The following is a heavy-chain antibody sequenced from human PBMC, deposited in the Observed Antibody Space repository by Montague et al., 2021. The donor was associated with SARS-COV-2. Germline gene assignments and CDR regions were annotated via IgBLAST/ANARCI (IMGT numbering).Heavy chain of an antibody. V-gene: IGHV4-4*07. Sequence: SETLSLTCTVSGDSISSTYYWSWIRQPAGKGLEWIGRIYISGSTXYNPSLKSRVTMSIDTSKNQFSLKLNSLTAADTAVCYCARGQQLDFDYWGQGTLVTVSS. CDR3: ARGQQLDFDY. D-gene: IGHD6-13*01. CDR2: IYISGST. J-gene: IGHJ4*02. CDR1: GDSISSTYY.